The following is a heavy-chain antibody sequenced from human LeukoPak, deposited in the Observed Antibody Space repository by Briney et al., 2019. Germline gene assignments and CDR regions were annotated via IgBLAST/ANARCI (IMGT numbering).Heavy chain of an antibody. CDR2: ISGYNGNT. Sequence: ASVKVSCKASGYIFTNYGISWVRQAPGQGLEWMGWISGYNGNTKYAQKLQGRVTMTTDTSTSTAYMELRSLRSDDTAVYYCARDEDIVLMATWGQGTLVTVSS. J-gene: IGHJ5*02. D-gene: IGHD2-8*01. CDR1: GYIFTNYG. CDR3: ARDEDIVLMAT. V-gene: IGHV1-18*04.